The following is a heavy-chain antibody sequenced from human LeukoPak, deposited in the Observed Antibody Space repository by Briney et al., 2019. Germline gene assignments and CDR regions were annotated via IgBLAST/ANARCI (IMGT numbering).Heavy chain of an antibody. CDR1: GFTFSSYA. CDR3: AREERFTISFDY. J-gene: IGHJ4*02. V-gene: IGHV3-30-3*01. Sequence: GRSLRLSCAASGFTFSSYAMHWVRQAPGKGLEWVAVISYDGSNKYYADSVKGRFTISRDNSKNTLYLQMNSLRAEDTAVYYCAREERFTISFDYWGQGTLVTVSP. D-gene: IGHD3-3*01. CDR2: ISYDGSNK.